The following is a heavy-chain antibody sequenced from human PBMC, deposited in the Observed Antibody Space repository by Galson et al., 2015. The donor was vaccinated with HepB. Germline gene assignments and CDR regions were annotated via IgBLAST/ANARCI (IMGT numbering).Heavy chain of an antibody. J-gene: IGHJ5*02. V-gene: IGHV5-51*01. CDR1: GYSFISNW. D-gene: IGHD6-19*01. CDR2: IYPGDSDT. CDR3: ARHGKYSNGAPWFDP. Sequence: QSGAEVKKPGESLKISCKGSGYSFISNWIGWVRQMPGKGLEWMGIIYPGDSDTRYNPSFQGQVTISADKSISTAYLQWNSLKASDTAMYYCARHGKYSNGAPWFDPWGQGTLVTVSS.